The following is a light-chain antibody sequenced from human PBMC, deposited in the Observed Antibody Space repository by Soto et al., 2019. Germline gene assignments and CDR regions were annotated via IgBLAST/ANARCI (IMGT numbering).Light chain of an antibody. CDR3: QQYTTWPRT. CDR1: QSVSSD. CDR2: GAS. Sequence: EIVMTQSPATLSVSPGERATLSCRASQSVSSDLAWYQQNPGQAPRILIYGASTMATGIPARFSGSGSGTEFTLTISSLQSEDFAVYFCQQYTTWPRTFGQGTKVEIK. J-gene: IGKJ1*01. V-gene: IGKV3-15*01.